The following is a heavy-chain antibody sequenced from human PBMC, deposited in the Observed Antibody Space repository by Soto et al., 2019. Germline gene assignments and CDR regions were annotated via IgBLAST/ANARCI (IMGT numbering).Heavy chain of an antibody. V-gene: IGHV4-34*01. J-gene: IGHJ4*02. CDR1: GGSFSGYY. CDR3: ARGRALDCGGDCYLGY. Sequence: QVQLQQWGAGLLKPSETLSLTCAVYGGSFSGYYWSWIRQPPGKGLEWIGEINHSGSTNYNPSLKSLVTISVDTSKNQFSLKLSSVTAADTAVYYCARGRALDCGGDCYLGYWGQGTLVTVSS. CDR2: INHSGST. D-gene: IGHD2-21*02.